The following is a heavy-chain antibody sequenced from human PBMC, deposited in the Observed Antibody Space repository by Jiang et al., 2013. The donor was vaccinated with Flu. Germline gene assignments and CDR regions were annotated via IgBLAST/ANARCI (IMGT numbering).Heavy chain of an antibody. CDR1: GYSFTSYW. J-gene: IGHJ6*04. D-gene: IGHD3-3*01. Sequence: GAEVKKPGESLKISCKGSGYSFTSYWIGWVRQMPGKGLEWMGIIYPGDSDTRYSPSFQGQVTISADKSISTAYLQWSSLKASDTAMYYCARHKYYDFWSGQRRGPLDVWGKGTTVTVSS. V-gene: IGHV5-51*01. CDR2: IYPGDSDT. CDR3: ARHKYYDFWSGQRRGPLDV.